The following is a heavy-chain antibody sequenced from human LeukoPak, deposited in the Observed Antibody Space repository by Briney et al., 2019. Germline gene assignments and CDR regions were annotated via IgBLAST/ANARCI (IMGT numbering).Heavy chain of an antibody. J-gene: IGHJ6*03. D-gene: IGHD3-10*01. CDR1: GYTFTGYY. V-gene: IGHV1-2*02. Sequence: GASVTVSCKASGYTFTGYYMHWVRQAPGQGLEWMGWINPNSGGTNYAQKFQGRVTMTRDTSISTAYMELSRLRSDDTAVYYCARYGSGSYNFHYYYMDVWGKGTTVTISS. CDR3: ARYGSGSYNFHYYYMDV. CDR2: INPNSGGT.